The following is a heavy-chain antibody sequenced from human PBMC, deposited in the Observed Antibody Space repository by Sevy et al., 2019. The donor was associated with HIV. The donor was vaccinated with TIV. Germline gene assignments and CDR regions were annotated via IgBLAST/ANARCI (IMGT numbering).Heavy chain of an antibody. CDR3: AKGTLIGAAGLDAFDI. Sequence: GGSLRLSCAASGFTFSSYAMNWVRQAPGKGLEWVSSGSGGNTYYADSVKGRFPISRDSSKNTVSLQMNSLRAEDSAIYYCAKGTLIGAAGLDAFDIWGQGTKVTVSS. CDR1: GFTFSSYA. CDR2: SGSGGNT. J-gene: IGHJ3*02. D-gene: IGHD6-13*01. V-gene: IGHV3-23*01.